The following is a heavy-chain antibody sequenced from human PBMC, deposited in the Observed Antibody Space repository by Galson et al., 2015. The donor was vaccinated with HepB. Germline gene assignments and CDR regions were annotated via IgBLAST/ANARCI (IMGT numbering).Heavy chain of an antibody. J-gene: IGHJ6*02. D-gene: IGHD3-10*01. Sequence: SVKVSCKASGGTFSSYAISWVRQAPGQGLEWMGRIIPILGIANYAQKFQGRVTITADKSTSTAYMELSSLRSEDTAVYYCARGQHYYGSGSYAGYGMDVWGQGTTVTVSS. CDR3: ARGQHYYGSGSYAGYGMDV. CDR1: GGTFSSYA. CDR2: IIPILGIA. V-gene: IGHV1-69*04.